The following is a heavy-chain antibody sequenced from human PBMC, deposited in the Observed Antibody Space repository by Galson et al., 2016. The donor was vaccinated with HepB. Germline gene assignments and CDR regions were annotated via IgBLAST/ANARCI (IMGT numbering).Heavy chain of an antibody. D-gene: IGHD1-20*01. V-gene: IGHV3-30*03. CDR2: MSPDGNRK. CDR3: ARDRYLLSGTTDF. CDR1: GFSLSHYG. Sequence: SLRLSCATSGFSLSHYGVHWVRQAPGKGLEWVAVMSPDGNRKDYADSVKGRFTISRDSLRNMVFLQMNSLTTDDTGVYYCARDRYLLSGTTDFWGQGALVTVSS. J-gene: IGHJ4*02.